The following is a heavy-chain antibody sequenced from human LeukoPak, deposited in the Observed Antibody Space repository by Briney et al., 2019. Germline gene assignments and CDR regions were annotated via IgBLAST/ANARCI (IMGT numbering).Heavy chain of an antibody. D-gene: IGHD4/OR15-4a*01. CDR1: GYSIRNGFR. CDR2: IDYSGRP. J-gene: IGHJ4*02. CDR3: ARSEINDYMKF. V-gene: IGHV4-38-2*02. Sequence: SETLSLTCIVSGYSIRNGFRWGWIRLSPGKGLEWIGSIDYSGRPSYNPSLKSRVSISVDTSKNLFSLNLASVTAADTAIYLCARSEINDYMKFWGQGLQVIVSS.